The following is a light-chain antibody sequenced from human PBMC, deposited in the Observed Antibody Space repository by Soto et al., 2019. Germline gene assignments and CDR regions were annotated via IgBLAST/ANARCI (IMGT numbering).Light chain of an antibody. CDR2: STD. CDR1: TGAVTSAYY. CDR3: LLYYGAAVV. V-gene: IGLV7-43*01. Sequence: QAVVTQEPSLTVSPGGTVNLTCASSTGAVTSAYYPNWFQQKPGQAPRALIYSTDSKHSWTPARFSGSLLGGKAALTLSGVQPEDEADYYCLLYYGAAVVFGGGTKLTVL. J-gene: IGLJ2*01.